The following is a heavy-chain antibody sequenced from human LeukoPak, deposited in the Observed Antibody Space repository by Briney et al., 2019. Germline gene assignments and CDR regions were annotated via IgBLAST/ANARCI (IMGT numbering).Heavy chain of an antibody. CDR3: ARSTYYYDSSGYYYSDY. CDR1: GYSFTSYM. CDR2: IYPGDSDT. J-gene: IGHJ4*02. D-gene: IGHD3-22*01. V-gene: IGHV5-51*01. Sequence: GESLKISCKGSGYSFTSYMIGCVRQMPGKGLEWMGIIYPGDSDTRYSPSFQGQVTISADKSISTAYLQWSSLKASDTAMYYCARSTYYYDSSGYYYSDYWGQGTLVTVSS.